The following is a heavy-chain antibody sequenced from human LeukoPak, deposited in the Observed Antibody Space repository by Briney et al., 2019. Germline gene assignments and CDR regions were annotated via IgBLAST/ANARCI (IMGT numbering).Heavy chain of an antibody. CDR3: ARDGAARSFDY. D-gene: IGHD6-6*01. J-gene: IGHJ4*02. CDR1: GFTFSSYG. CDR2: IWYDGSNK. V-gene: IGHV3-33*01. Sequence: GGSLRLSCAASGFTFSSYGMHWVRQAPGKGREWVAVIWYDGSNKYYADSVKGRFTISRDNSKNTLYLQMNSLRADDTAVYYCARDGAARSFDYWGQGTLVTVSS.